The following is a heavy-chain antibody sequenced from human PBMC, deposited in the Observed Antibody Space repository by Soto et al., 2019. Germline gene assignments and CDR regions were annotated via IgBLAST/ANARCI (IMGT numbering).Heavy chain of an antibody. D-gene: IGHD2-2*02. CDR2: ISYDGSNK. CDR1: GFTFSSYG. Sequence: PGGSLRLSCAASGFTFSSYGMHWVRQAPGKGLEWVAVISYDGSNKYYADSVKGRFTISRDNSKNTLYLQMNSLRAEDTAVYYCAQDLVVVVPAAILGYYGMDVWGQGTTVTVSS. V-gene: IGHV3-30*18. J-gene: IGHJ6*02. CDR3: AQDLVVVVPAAILGYYGMDV.